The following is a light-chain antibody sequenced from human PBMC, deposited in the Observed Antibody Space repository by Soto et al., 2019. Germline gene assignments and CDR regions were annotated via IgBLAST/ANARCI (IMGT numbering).Light chain of an antibody. CDR3: QQRSNWPIT. Sequence: EIVLTQSPATLSLSPGERVTLSCRTSQSGSKYFAWYQQKPGRAPRLLIYDASSRATGIPARFIGSGSGTEFTLTISSLEPEDFAIYYCQQRSNWPITFGQGTRLEIK. CDR2: DAS. CDR1: QSGSKY. V-gene: IGKV3-11*01. J-gene: IGKJ5*01.